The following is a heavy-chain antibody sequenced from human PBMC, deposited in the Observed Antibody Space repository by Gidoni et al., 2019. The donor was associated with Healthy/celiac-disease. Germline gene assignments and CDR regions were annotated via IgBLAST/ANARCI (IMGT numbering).Heavy chain of an antibody. Sequence: EVQLVESGGGLVKPVGSLRLSCAAPAFTFSSYSMNWVRQAPGKGLEWVSSISSSSSDICYADSVKGRFTISRENAKNSLYLQINSLKAEDTAVYYCARDFKIPVAARPKVAAFDIWGQGTMVTVSS. CDR1: AFTFSSYS. D-gene: IGHD6-6*01. CDR3: ARDFKIPVAARPKVAAFDI. V-gene: IGHV3-21*01. J-gene: IGHJ3*02. CDR2: ISSSSSDI.